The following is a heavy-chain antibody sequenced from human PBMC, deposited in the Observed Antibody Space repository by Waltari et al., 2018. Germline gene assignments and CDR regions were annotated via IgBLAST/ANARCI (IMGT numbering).Heavy chain of an antibody. D-gene: IGHD4-4*01. CDR2: IDYSGST. Sequence: QLQLQESGPGLVKPSETLSLTCTVSGGSISSSSYYWGWIRQPPGKGLEWIGSIDYSGSTSYNPYLKSRVTISVDTGKNQCSLKRSSVTAAYTAVYYCARGEPKGLSNSVDYWGQGTLVTVSS. CDR1: GGSISSSSYY. J-gene: IGHJ4*02. V-gene: IGHV4-39*07. CDR3: ARGEPKGLSNSVDY.